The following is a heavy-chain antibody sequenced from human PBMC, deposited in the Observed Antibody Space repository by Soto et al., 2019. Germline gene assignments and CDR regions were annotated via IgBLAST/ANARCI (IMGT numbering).Heavy chain of an antibody. V-gene: IGHV3-21*01. J-gene: IGHJ6*02. CDR3: ARDRSYYYYGMDV. Sequence: GGSRRLSCAASGCTFSSYSMNWVRQAPGKGLEWVSSISSSSSYIYYADSVKGRFTISRDNAKNSLYLQMNSLRAEDTAVYYCARDRSYYYYGMDVWGQGTTVTVSS. CDR1: GCTFSSYS. CDR2: ISSSSSYI.